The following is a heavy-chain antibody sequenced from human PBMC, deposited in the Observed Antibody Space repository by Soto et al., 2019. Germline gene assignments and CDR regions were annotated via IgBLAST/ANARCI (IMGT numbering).Heavy chain of an antibody. CDR2: INSDGSST. Sequence: TGGSLRLSCAASGFTFSSYWMHWVRQAPGKGLVWVSRINSDGSSTSYADSVKGRFTISRDNAKNTLYLQMNSLRAEDTAVYYCARAGSSWYAPDYWGQGTLVTVSS. CDR3: ARAGSSWYAPDY. J-gene: IGHJ4*02. V-gene: IGHV3-74*01. CDR1: GFTFSSYW. D-gene: IGHD6-13*01.